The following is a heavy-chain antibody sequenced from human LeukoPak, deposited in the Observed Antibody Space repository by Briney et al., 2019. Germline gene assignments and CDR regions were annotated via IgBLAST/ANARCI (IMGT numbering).Heavy chain of an antibody. D-gene: IGHD3-3*02. CDR2: IIPIFGTA. V-gene: IGHV1-69*05. Sequence: SVKVSCKASGGTFSSYAISWVRQAPGQGLEWMGGIIPIFGTANYAQKFQGRVTITTDESTSTAYMELSSLRSEDTAVYYCARVLATDLYYYYYMDVWGKGTTVTVSS. CDR1: GGTFSSYA. J-gene: IGHJ6*03. CDR3: ARVLATDLYYYYYMDV.